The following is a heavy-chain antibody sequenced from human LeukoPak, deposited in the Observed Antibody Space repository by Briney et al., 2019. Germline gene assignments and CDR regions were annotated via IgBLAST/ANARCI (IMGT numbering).Heavy chain of an antibody. D-gene: IGHD3-10*01. Sequence: SETLSLTCSVSGGSINSHYWSWTRQPPGKRLEWIGYIFNTGNTNYNPSLASRVTMSVDTSRAQFFLRLSPVTAADTAIYYCASRPADTTWYGVFDYWSQGTLVTVSS. V-gene: IGHV4-59*11. CDR1: GGSINSHY. J-gene: IGHJ4*02. CDR3: ASRPADTTWYGVFDY. CDR2: IFNTGNT.